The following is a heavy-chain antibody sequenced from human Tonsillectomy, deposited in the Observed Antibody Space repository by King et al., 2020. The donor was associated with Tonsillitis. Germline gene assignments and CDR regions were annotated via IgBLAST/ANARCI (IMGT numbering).Heavy chain of an antibody. CDR3: AGDTYYYDISGYYPHYGMDV. J-gene: IGHJ6*02. Sequence: VQLPQWGAGLLKPSETLSLTCAVYGGPFSGYHWSWIRQPPGKALEWIGEINHSGSTNYNPSLKSRVTISLDTSKNQFSLKLSSVTAADTAVYYCAGDTYYYDISGYYPHYGMDVWGHGTTVTVSS. CDR1: GGPFSGYH. V-gene: IGHV4-34*01. CDR2: INHSGST. D-gene: IGHD3-22*01.